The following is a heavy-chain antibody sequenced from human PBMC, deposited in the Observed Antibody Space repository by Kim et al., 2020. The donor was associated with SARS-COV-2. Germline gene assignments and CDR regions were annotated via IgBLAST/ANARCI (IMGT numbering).Heavy chain of an antibody. CDR3: VKDFAVQLELHY. J-gene: IGHJ4*02. D-gene: IGHD1-1*01. Sequence: FYADSVKGRFAISRDNTKNTLYLQMSGLRPEDTAVYYGVKDFAVQLELHYWGQGTLVTVSS. V-gene: IGHV3-30*02.